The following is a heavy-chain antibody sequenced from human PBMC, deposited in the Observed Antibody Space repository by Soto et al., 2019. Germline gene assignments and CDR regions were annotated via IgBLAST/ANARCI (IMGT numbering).Heavy chain of an antibody. CDR2: IIPIPDIT. Sequence: QVPLVQSGAEVRKPGSSVKVSCKAPGGTFSTYIISWVRQAPGQGLEWMGRIIPIPDITNYAQKFQGRVTVTADRSTSTAYMELTRLKSEATAVYYCARDRITTRGDAFDLWGQGTMVTVSS. CDR1: GGTFSTYI. CDR3: ARDRITTRGDAFDL. D-gene: IGHD3-3*01. V-gene: IGHV1-69*08. J-gene: IGHJ3*01.